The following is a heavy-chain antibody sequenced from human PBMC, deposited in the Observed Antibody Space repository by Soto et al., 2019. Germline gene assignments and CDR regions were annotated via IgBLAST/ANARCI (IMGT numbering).Heavy chain of an antibody. CDR2: ISSTSSYI. J-gene: IGHJ5*02. V-gene: IGHV3-21*01. CDR3: ARGVSDYYDSSGYYST. Sequence: GGSLRLSCAASGFTHSTYSLSWVRQAPGKGLEWVSCISSTSSYIYYADSVKGRFTISRDDAKNSLHLQMNSLRAEDTAVYYCARGVSDYYDSSGYYSTWGQGTLVTVSS. D-gene: IGHD3-22*01. CDR1: GFTHSTYS.